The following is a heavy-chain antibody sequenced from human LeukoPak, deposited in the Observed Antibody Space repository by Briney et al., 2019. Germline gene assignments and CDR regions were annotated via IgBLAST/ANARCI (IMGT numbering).Heavy chain of an antibody. J-gene: IGHJ6*02. Sequence: GGSLRLSCAASGFTFSSYSMNWVRQTPGKGLEWVSYLGSSSSTIYYADSVKGRFTISRDNAKNSLYLQMNSLRDEDTAVYYCAREGAVTTKGRYYYYGMDVWGQGTTVTVSS. CDR1: GFTFSSYS. CDR3: AREGAVTTKGRYYYYGMDV. D-gene: IGHD4-17*01. CDR2: LGSSSSTI. V-gene: IGHV3-48*02.